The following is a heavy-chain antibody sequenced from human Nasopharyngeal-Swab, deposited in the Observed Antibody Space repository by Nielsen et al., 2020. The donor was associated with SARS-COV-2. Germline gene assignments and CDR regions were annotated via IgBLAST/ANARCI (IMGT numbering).Heavy chain of an antibody. CDR1: GGSISSYY. V-gene: IGHV4-39*07. Sequence: SETLSLTCTVSGGSISSYYWGWIRQPPGKGLEWIGSIYYSGSTYYNPSLKSRVTISVDTSKNQFSLKLSSVTAADTAVYYCARGGFVGHYDFWSGQGTNWFDPWGQGTLVTVSS. CDR2: IYYSGST. CDR3: ARGGFVGHYDFWSGQGTNWFDP. J-gene: IGHJ5*02. D-gene: IGHD3-3*01.